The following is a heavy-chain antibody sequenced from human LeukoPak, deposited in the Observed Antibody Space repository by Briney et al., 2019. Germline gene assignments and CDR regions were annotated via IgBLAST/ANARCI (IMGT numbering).Heavy chain of an antibody. V-gene: IGHV4-34*01. D-gene: IGHD6-19*01. J-gene: IGHJ4*02. CDR3: ARGEVAVAGTDFDY. CDR2: INHSGST. CDR1: GGPFSGYY. Sequence: PSETLSLTCAVYGGPFSGYYRSWIRQPPGKGLEWIGEINHSGSTNYNPSLKSRVTISVDTSKNQFSLKLSSVTAADTAVYYCARGEVAVAGTDFDYWGQGTLVTVSS.